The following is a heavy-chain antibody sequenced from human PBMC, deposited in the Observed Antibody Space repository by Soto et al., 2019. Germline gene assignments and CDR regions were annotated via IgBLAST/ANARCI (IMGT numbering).Heavy chain of an antibody. V-gene: IGHV3-30-3*01. CDR1: GLAFSSYA. CDR3: ASSYSSSWHHYFDY. Sequence: GSLRLSCAASGLAFSSYAMHWVRQAPGKGLEWVAVISYDGSNKYYADSVKGRFTISRDNSKNTLYLQMNSLRAEDTAVYYCASSYSSSWHHYFDYWGQGTLVTVSS. J-gene: IGHJ4*02. D-gene: IGHD6-13*01. CDR2: ISYDGSNK.